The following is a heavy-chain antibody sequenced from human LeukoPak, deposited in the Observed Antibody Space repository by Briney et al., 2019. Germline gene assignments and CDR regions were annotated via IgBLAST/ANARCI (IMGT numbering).Heavy chain of an antibody. V-gene: IGHV1-18*01. Sequence: ASVKVSCKASGYTFTSYGISWVRQAPGQGLEWMGWISAYNGNTNYAQKLQGRVTVTTDTSTSTAYMELRSLRSDDTAVYYCARETVLLWFGDFPPHHHYGMDVWGQGTTVTVSS. CDR2: ISAYNGNT. J-gene: IGHJ6*02. CDR1: GYTFTSYG. D-gene: IGHD3-10*01. CDR3: ARETVLLWFGDFPPHHHYGMDV.